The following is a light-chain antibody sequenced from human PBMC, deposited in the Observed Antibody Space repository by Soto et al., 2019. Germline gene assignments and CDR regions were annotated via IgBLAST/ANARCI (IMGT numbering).Light chain of an antibody. V-gene: IGKV3D-15*01. CDR3: QQRNTWPIT. CDR2: HIS. Sequence: EIVLTQSPATLSVSPGERASLSCRASQSVGNYLAWYQRKAGQAPRLLIYHISTRATGIPARFSGSGSGTEFTLTINSLQSEDFAVYYCQQRNTWPITFGQGTRLEIK. J-gene: IGKJ5*01. CDR1: QSVGNY.